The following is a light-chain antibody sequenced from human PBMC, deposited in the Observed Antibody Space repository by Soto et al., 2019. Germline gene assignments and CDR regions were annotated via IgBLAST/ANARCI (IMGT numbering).Light chain of an antibody. Sequence: EIWLTQSPGTLSLSPGERATLSCRASQSVGNNYLAWYQQKPGQAPRLLIYDASSRPTGIPDRFSGSGSGTDFTLTISRLEPEDFAVYYCQQYATSPITFGQGTRLQI. CDR1: QSVGNNY. V-gene: IGKV3-20*01. J-gene: IGKJ5*01. CDR2: DAS. CDR3: QQYATSPIT.